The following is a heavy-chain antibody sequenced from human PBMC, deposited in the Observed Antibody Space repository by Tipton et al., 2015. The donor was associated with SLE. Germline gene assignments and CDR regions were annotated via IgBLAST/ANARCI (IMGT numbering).Heavy chain of an antibody. CDR1: GASISSYF. CDR3: ARVWLNNAFDI. Sequence: TLSLTCSVSGASISSYFWSWIRQPAGKGLEWIGRIYTSGATDDNPSLKSRVTMSVDMSKNQIFLKMTSVTAADSAVYFCARVWLNNAFDIWGQGTRVTVSS. J-gene: IGHJ3*02. D-gene: IGHD2/OR15-2a*01. CDR2: IYTSGAT. V-gene: IGHV4-4*07.